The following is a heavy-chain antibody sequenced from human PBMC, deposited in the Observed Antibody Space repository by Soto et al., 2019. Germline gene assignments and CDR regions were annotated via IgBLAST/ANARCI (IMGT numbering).Heavy chain of an antibody. CDR1: GFNFSSYA. Sequence: GGSLRLSCTASGFNFSSYAMHWVRQAPGKGLEWVAVISYDGSNKYYADSVKGRFTISRDNSKNTLYLQMNSLRAEDTATYYCARILSVRSLAYCTGDCSYYYGMDVWGQGTTVTVSS. D-gene: IGHD2-21*02. V-gene: IGHV3-30-3*01. CDR2: ISYDGSNK. CDR3: ARILSVRSLAYCTGDCSYYYGMDV. J-gene: IGHJ6*02.